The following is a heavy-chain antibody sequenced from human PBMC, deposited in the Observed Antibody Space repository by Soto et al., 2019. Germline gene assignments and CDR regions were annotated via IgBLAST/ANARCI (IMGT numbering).Heavy chain of an antibody. CDR2: IYYTGST. Sequence: SETLSLTCIVSGGSISSNYWSWIRQPPGKGLEWIGYIYYTGSTNFNPSLKNRVIISVDTSKNQFSLKLSSVTAADTAVYYCARSYHNTIFGVVPSRGLDVWGQGTTVTVSS. V-gene: IGHV4-59*01. D-gene: IGHD3-3*01. CDR3: ARSYHNTIFGVVPSRGLDV. CDR1: GGSISSNY. J-gene: IGHJ6*02.